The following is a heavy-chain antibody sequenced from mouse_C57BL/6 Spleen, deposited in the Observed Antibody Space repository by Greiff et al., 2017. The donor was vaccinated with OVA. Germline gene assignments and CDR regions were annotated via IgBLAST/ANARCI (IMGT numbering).Heavy chain of an antibody. V-gene: IGHV1-80*01. Sequence: QVQLQQSGAELVKPGASVKISCKASGYAFSSYWMNWVKQRPGKGLEWIGQIYPGDGDTNYNGKFTGKATLTADKSSSTAYMQLSSLTSEDSAVDFCARSFYDGYLDYWGQGTTLTVSS. D-gene: IGHD2-3*01. CDR3: ARSFYDGYLDY. J-gene: IGHJ2*01. CDR2: IYPGDGDT. CDR1: GYAFSSYW.